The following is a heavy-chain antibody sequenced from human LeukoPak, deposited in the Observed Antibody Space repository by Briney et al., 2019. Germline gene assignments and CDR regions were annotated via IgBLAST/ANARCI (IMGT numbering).Heavy chain of an antibody. CDR2: INPSSGGT. D-gene: IGHD6-13*01. V-gene: IGHV1-2*02. CDR3: ARSRGIAAAGTRWFDP. Sequence: ASVKVSCKASGYTFTGYYMHWVRQAPGQGLEWMGWINPSSGGTNYAQKFQGRVTMTRDTSISTAYMELSRLRSDDTAVYYCARSRGIAAAGTRWFDPWGQGTLVTVSS. CDR1: GYTFTGYY. J-gene: IGHJ5*02.